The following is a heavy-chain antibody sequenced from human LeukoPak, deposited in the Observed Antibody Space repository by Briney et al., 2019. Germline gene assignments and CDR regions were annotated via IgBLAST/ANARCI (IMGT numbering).Heavy chain of an antibody. CDR2: INHSGST. V-gene: IGHV4-34*01. Sequence: SETLSLTCAVYGGSFSGYYWSWIRQPPGKGLEWIGEINHSGSTNYNPSLKSRVTISVDTSKNQFSLKLSSVTAADTAVYYCARDFPPFPPFLTGPSNWFDPWGQGTLVTASS. J-gene: IGHJ5*02. CDR1: GGSFSGYY. D-gene: IGHD3-9*01. CDR3: ARDFPPFPPFLTGPSNWFDP.